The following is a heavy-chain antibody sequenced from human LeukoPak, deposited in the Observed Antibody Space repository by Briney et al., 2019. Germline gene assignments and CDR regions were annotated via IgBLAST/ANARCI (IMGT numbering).Heavy chain of an antibody. J-gene: IGHJ4*02. V-gene: IGHV4-61*08. CDR2: IYYSGST. CDR3: ARGEYSYGYAT. D-gene: IGHD5-18*01. CDR1: GGSISSGGYY. Sequence: SQTLSLTCTVSGGSISSGGYYWSWIRQHPGKGLEWIGYIYYSGSTNYHPSLKSRVTISVDTSKNQFSLNLSSVTAADTAVYYCARGEYSYGYATWGQGTLVTVSS.